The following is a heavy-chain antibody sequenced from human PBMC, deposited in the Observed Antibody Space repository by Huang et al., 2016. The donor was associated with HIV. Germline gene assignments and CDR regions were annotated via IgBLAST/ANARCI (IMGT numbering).Heavy chain of an antibody. J-gene: IGHJ6*03. CDR2: INHSEST. CDR1: GGSFSVYY. V-gene: IGHV4-34*01. Sequence: QVQLQQWGAGLLRHSETLSLTCAVYGGSFSVYYGTWIRQPPGKGLGWSAEINHSESTNSNPSLKSRVTISVDTSRNQFSLTLTSVTAADTAVYYCARGQGGYYYYYMDVWGKGTTVTVSS. CDR3: ARGQGGYYYYYMDV.